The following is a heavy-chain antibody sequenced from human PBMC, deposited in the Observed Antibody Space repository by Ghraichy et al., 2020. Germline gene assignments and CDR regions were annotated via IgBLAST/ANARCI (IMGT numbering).Heavy chain of an antibody. V-gene: IGHV3-23*01. Sequence: LSLTCAASGFTFSSYAMSWVRQAPGKGLEWVSAISGSGGSTYYADSVKGRFTISRDNSKNTLYLQMNSLRAEDTAVYYCATLDIVVVPAAIGLDYWGQGTLVTVSS. CDR3: ATLDIVVVPAAIGLDY. J-gene: IGHJ4*02. D-gene: IGHD2-2*01. CDR1: GFTFSSYA. CDR2: ISGSGGST.